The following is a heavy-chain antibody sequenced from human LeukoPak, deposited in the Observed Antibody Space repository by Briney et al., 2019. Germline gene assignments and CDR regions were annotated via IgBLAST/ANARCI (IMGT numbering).Heavy chain of an antibody. J-gene: IGHJ6*02. CDR1: GFTVSSNY. V-gene: IGHV3-53*01. Sequence: GGSLRLSCAASGFTVSSNYMSWVRQAPGKGLEWVSVIYSGGSTYYADSVKGRFTISRDNSKNTLYLQMNSLRAEDTAVYYCARDLNSNSFYYYCGMDVWGQGTTVTVSS. D-gene: IGHD4-11*01. CDR2: IYSGGST. CDR3: ARDLNSNSFYYYCGMDV.